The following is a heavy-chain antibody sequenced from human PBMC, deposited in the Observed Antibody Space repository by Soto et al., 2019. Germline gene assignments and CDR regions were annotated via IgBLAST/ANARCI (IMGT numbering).Heavy chain of an antibody. J-gene: IGHJ3*02. V-gene: IGHV4-59*08. Sequence: SETLSLTCTVSGGSISSYYWSWIRQPPGKGLEWIGYIYYSGSTNYNPSLKSRVTISVDTSKNQFSLKLSSVTAADTALYYCARRYGWAFDIWGQGTMVTVSS. CDR2: IYYSGST. D-gene: IGHD3-16*01. CDR3: ARRYGWAFDI. CDR1: GGSISSYY.